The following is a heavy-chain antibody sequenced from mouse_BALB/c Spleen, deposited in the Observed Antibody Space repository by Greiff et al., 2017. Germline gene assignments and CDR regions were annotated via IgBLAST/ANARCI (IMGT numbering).Heavy chain of an antibody. J-gene: IGHJ3*01. CDR1: GFSLTSYG. CDR3: AREGGYYGSRGGIAY. D-gene: IGHD1-1*01. CDR2: IWAGGST. Sequence: QVQLQQSGPGLVAPSQSLSITCTVSGFSLTSYGVHWVRQPPGKGLEWLGVIWAGGSTNYNSALMSRLSISKDNSKSQVFLKMNSLQTDDTAMYYCAREGGYYGSRGGIAYWGQGTLVTVSA. V-gene: IGHV2-9*02.